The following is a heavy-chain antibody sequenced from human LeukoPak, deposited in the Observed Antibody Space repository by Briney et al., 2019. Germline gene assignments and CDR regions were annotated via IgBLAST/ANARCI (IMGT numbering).Heavy chain of an antibody. J-gene: IGHJ4*02. CDR3: ARQIITGTPFDY. V-gene: IGHV4-39*01. D-gene: IGHD1-20*01. Sequence: SETLSLTCTVSGGSISSSSYYWGWIRQPPGKGLGWIGSIYYSGSTYYNPSLKSRVTISVDTSKNQFSLKLSSVTAADTAVYYCARQIITGTPFDYWGQGTLVTVSS. CDR2: IYYSGST. CDR1: GGSISSSSYY.